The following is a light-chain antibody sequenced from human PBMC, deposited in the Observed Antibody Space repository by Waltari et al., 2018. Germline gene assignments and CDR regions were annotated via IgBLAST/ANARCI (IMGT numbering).Light chain of an antibody. Sequence: DTQMTQAPSFLSDSVGDRVTITCRASQTIFTYINWYQQRPGKAPKLLIYAASYFQSGVPSRFSGGGSGTHFTLTISSLQPEDFATYYGQQSYNAPRTFGQGTKVEI. J-gene: IGKJ1*01. CDR2: AAS. CDR3: QQSYNAPRT. CDR1: QTIFTY. V-gene: IGKV1-39*01.